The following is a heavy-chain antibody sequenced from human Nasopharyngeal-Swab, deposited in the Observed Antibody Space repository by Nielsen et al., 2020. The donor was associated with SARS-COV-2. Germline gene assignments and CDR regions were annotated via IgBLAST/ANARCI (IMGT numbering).Heavy chain of an antibody. V-gene: IGHV4-59*13. J-gene: IGHJ4*02. Sequence: ESLKISCTVSGGSISSYYWSWIRQPPGKGLEWFGYIYYSGSTNYNPSLKSRVNISVETSKNQFPKKLSPVPAADTAVNYCARGFDYWGQGTLVTVSS. CDR3: ARGFDY. CDR1: GGSISSYY. CDR2: IYYSGST.